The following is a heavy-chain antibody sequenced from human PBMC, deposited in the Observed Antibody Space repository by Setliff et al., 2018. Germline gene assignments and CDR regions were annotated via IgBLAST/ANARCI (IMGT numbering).Heavy chain of an antibody. CDR3: ARVKVVGADFDY. V-gene: IGHV4-38-2*01. J-gene: IGHJ4*02. CDR2: IYHSGST. Sequence: SETLSLTCAVSGYSISSGYYWGRIRQPPGKGLEWIGSIYHSGSTYYNPSLKSRVTISVDTSKNQFSLKLSSVTAADTAVYYCARVKVVGADFDYWGQGTLVTVSS. D-gene: IGHD1-26*01. CDR1: GYSISSGYY.